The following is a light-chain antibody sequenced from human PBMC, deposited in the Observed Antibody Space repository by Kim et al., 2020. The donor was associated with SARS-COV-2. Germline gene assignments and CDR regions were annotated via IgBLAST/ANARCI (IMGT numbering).Light chain of an antibody. Sequence: QSALTQPPSASGSPGQSVTISCTGTSRDVGFYNYVSWYQHHPGKAPQLLIYEVSQRPSGVPDRFSGSKSGNTASLTVSGLQAEDEADYYCSSYAGTNFFVFGTGTRSPS. CDR1: SRDVGFYNY. CDR3: SSYAGTNFFV. J-gene: IGLJ1*01. V-gene: IGLV2-8*01. CDR2: EVS.